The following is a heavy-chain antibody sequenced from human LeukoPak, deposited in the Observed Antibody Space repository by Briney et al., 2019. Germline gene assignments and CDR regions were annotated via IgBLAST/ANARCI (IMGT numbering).Heavy chain of an antibody. CDR3: ARYPDSSSWYYFDF. CDR1: GFTFSSYS. Sequence: GGSLRLSCEASGFTFSSYSWNWVRQAPGKGLEWVSSISDSSTYIYYADSVRGRFTISRDNAKNSLYLQMNSLRVDDTAVYYCARYPDSSSWYYFDFWGQGIQVTVSS. D-gene: IGHD6-13*01. V-gene: IGHV3-21*01. J-gene: IGHJ4*02. CDR2: ISDSSTYI.